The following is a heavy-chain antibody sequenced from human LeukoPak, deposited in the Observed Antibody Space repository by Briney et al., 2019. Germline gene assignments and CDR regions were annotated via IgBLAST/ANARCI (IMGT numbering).Heavy chain of an antibody. CDR2: ISWNSGSI. CDR3: ARDFLHLGG. J-gene: IGHJ3*01. D-gene: IGHD3-16*01. Sequence: QPGRSLRLSCAASGFTFDDYAMHWVRQAPGKRLEWVSGISWNSGSIGYADSVKGRFTISRDNAKNTLYLQMSSLRAEDTAVYYCARDFLHLGGWGQGTMVTVSS. CDR1: GFTFDDYA. V-gene: IGHV3-9*01.